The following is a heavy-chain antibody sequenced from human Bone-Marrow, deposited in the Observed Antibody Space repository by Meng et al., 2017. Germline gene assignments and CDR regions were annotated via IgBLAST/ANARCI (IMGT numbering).Heavy chain of an antibody. CDR2: INPDGTIT. V-gene: IGHV3-74*01. Sequence: EVQRGESGGGLVQPGGSLRLSCIASEFTFSIFWMHWVRQAPGKGPMWVSRINPDGTITDYADSVKGRFTISRDNAKNTLYLQMNSLRAEDSAVYYCARFTPFDYWGPGTLVTVSS. CDR3: ARFTPFDY. CDR1: EFTFSIFW. J-gene: IGHJ4*02.